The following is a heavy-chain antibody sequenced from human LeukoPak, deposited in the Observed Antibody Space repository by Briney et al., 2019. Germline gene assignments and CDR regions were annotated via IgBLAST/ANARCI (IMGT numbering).Heavy chain of an antibody. D-gene: IGHD5-12*01. V-gene: IGHV4-39*07. CDR2: IYHSGST. CDR3: ARKDPGYSGYSDFDY. CDR1: GGSISSGSYY. Sequence: SQTLSLTCTVAGGSISSGSYYWGWIRQPPGKGLEWIGNIYHSGSTYYNPSLKSRVTISLDTSKNQFSLKLSSVTAADTAVYYCARKDPGYSGYSDFDYWGQGTLVTVSS. J-gene: IGHJ4*02.